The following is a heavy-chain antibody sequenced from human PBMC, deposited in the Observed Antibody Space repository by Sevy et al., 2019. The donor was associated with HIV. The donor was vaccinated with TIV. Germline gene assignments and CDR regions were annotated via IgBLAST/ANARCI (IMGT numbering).Heavy chain of an antibody. CDR1: GFTFSLNA. CDR3: TDLQDY. CDR2: INAIGDTT. D-gene: IGHD1-1*01. Sequence: GESLKISCEAPGFTFSLNAMSWVRQAPGKGLEGVSTINAIGDTTHYSDPVKGRFTISRDNSKNTLHLQLNSLRADDTALYYCTDLQDYWGQGTLVTVSS. J-gene: IGHJ4*02. V-gene: IGHV3-23*01.